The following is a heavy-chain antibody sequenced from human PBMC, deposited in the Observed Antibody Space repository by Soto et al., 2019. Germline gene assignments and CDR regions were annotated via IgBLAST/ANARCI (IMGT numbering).Heavy chain of an antibody. V-gene: IGHV1-3*01. CDR3: ARDQYYYGSGSYYNVYYYYGMYV. J-gene: IGHJ6*02. CDR2: INAGNGNT. Sequence: ASVKVSCKASGYTFTSYAMHWVRQAPGQRLEWMGWINAGNGNTKYSQKFQGRVTITRDTSASTAYMELSSLRSEDTAVYYCARDQYYYGSGSYYNVYYYYGMYVWGQGTTVTVSS. D-gene: IGHD3-10*01. CDR1: GYTFTSYA.